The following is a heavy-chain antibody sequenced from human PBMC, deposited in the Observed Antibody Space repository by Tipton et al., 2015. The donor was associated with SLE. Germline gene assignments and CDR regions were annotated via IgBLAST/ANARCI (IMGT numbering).Heavy chain of an antibody. CDR3: AVTYYDFWSGYPFDY. J-gene: IGHJ4*02. CDR2: IYYSGST. D-gene: IGHD3-3*01. V-gene: IGHV4-59*12. CDR1: GGSISSYY. Sequence: LRLSCAVYGGSISSYYWSWIRQPPGKGLEWIGYIYYSGSTNYNPSLKSRVTISVDTSKNQFSLKLSSVTAADTAVYYCAVTYYDFWSGYPFDYWGQGTLVTVSS.